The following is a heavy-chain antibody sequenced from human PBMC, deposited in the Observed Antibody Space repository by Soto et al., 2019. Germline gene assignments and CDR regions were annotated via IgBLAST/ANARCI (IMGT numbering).Heavy chain of an antibody. D-gene: IGHD2-15*01. CDR2: IIPVFGTP. V-gene: IGHV1-69*01. J-gene: IGHJ5*02. CDR1: GGTFSSYA. CDR3: ARDPREGCSGGTCYLGYNWFDL. Sequence: QVQLVQSGAEVKKPGSSVTVSCRASGGTFSSYAISWVRQAPGHGLEWVGGIIPVFGTPNYAQKFQDRVTITANESTSTAYMSQSSLRSEDTSIYYCARDPREGCSGGTCYLGYNWFDLWGQGTLVTVSS.